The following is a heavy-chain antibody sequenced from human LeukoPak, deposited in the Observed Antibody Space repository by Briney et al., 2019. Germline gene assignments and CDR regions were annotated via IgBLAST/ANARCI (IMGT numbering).Heavy chain of an antibody. CDR1: GYTFTSYY. V-gene: IGHV1-46*01. J-gene: IGHJ4*02. D-gene: IGHD6-19*01. CDR3: AREVYGQWLVPGY. Sequence: ASVKVSCKASGYTFTSYYMHWVRQAPGQGLEWMGIINPSGGSTSYAQKFQGRVTMTRDMSTSTVYMELSSPRSEDTAVYYCAREVYGQWLVPGYWGQGTLVTVSS. CDR2: INPSGGST.